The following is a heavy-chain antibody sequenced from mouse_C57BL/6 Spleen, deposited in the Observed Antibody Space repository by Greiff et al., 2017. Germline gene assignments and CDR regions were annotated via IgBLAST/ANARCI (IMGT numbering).Heavy chain of an antibody. V-gene: IGHV14-2*01. CDR3: ASARDGKYEFDY. CDR1: GFNIKDYY. J-gene: IGHJ2*01. D-gene: IGHD2-1*01. Sequence: VQLQQSGAELVKPGASVKLSCTASGFNIKDYYMHWVKQRTEQGLEWIGRIDPEDGETKYAPKFQGKATITADTSSNTAYLQLSSLTSEDTAVYNGASARDGKYEFDYWGQGTTLTVSS. CDR2: IDPEDGET.